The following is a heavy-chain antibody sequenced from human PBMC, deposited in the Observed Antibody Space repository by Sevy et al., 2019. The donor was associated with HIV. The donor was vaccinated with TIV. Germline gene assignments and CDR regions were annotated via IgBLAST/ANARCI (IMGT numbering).Heavy chain of an antibody. CDR1: GFTFSSYW. CDR2: INSDGSST. D-gene: IGHD6-13*01. J-gene: IGHJ6*03. Sequence: GESLKISCAASGFTFSSYWMHWVRQAPGKGLVWVSRINSDGSSTSYADSVKGRFTISRDNAKNTQYLQMNSLRAEDTAVYYCARVGIAAAGDYYYYMDVWGKGTTVTVSS. V-gene: IGHV3-74*01. CDR3: ARVGIAAAGDYYYYMDV.